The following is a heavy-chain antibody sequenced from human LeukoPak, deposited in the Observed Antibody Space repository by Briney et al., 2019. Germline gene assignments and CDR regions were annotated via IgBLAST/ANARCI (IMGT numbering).Heavy chain of an antibody. V-gene: IGHV3-30-3*01. J-gene: IGHJ4*02. CDR2: ISYDGSNK. Sequence: GGSLRLSCAASGFTFSSYAMHWVRQAPGKGLEWVAVISYDGSNKYYADSVKGRFTISRDNAKNSLYLQMNSLRAEDTAVYYCARDGGDYVPYYFDYWGQGTLVTVSS. CDR1: GFTFSSYA. D-gene: IGHD4-17*01. CDR3: ARDGGDYVPYYFDY.